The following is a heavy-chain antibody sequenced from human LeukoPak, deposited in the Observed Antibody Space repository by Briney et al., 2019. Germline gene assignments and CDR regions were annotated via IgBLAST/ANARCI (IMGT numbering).Heavy chain of an antibody. CDR1: GFTFSAYA. V-gene: IGHV3-23*01. Sequence: GGSLRLSCTASGFTFSAYAMMWVRQAPGKGPEWVSAIRGGGGSAFYADSVKGRFTISRDNSEYTLFLQMNSLRAEDTAVYYCARDPNGDYIGAFDMWGPGTMVTVSS. J-gene: IGHJ3*02. CDR3: ARDPNGDYIGAFDM. CDR2: IRGGGGSA. D-gene: IGHD4-17*01.